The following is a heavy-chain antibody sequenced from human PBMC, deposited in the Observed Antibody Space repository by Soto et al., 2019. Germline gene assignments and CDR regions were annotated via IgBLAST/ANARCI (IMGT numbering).Heavy chain of an antibody. J-gene: IGHJ5*02. CDR3: ARSQRLFRGLGP. CDR2: INQGGRT. Sequence: QEHLQQWGAGLLKPTETLSLTCAVYGGSFSGHFWSWIRQSPGKGLEWIGEINQGGRTNCNPSLKSRVTISLDASNNQFSLNLTSATAADTAIYYCARSQRLFRGLGPRGQGTPVTVSS. CDR1: GGSFSGHF. V-gene: IGHV4-34*01.